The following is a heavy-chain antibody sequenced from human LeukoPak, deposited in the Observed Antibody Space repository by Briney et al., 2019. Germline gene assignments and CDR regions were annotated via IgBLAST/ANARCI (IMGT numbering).Heavy chain of an antibody. CDR1: GFTFDDYA. CDR3: ARVMVDYYGSGSYYGVDY. D-gene: IGHD3-10*01. Sequence: GRSLRLSCAASGFTFDDYAMHWVRQAPGKGLEWVSGISWNSGSIDYADSVKGRFTISRDNAKNSLYLQMNSLRAEDTAVYYCARVMVDYYGSGSYYGVDYWGQGTLVTVSS. V-gene: IGHV3-9*01. J-gene: IGHJ4*02. CDR2: ISWNSGSI.